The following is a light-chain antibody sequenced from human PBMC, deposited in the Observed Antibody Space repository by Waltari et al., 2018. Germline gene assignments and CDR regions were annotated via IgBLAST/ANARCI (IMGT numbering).Light chain of an antibody. J-gene: IGLJ1*01. V-gene: IGLV1-44*01. CDR1: SSNIGRTT. Sequence: QSVVTQPPSRSGAPGQRVTIFCSGGSSNIGRTTVNWYQHVPGTAPKLLIYSNDQRPSGVPDRFSGSKSGTSASLAIGGLRSEDEADYYWAAWDDSLNAYVFGSGTRAAVL. CDR2: SND. CDR3: AAWDDSLNAYV.